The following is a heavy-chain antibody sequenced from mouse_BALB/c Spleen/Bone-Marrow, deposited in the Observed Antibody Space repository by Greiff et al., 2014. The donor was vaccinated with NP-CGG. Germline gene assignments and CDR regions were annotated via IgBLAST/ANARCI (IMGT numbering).Heavy chain of an antibody. D-gene: IGHD4-1*02. V-gene: IGHV1-82*01. CDR3: ARFSTVYYFDY. CDR2: IYPGDGDT. CDR1: GYAFSSSW. Sequence: VQLQQSGPELVKPGASVKISCKASGYAFSSSWMNWVKQRPGQGLEWIGRIYPGDGDTSYNGKFKGKATLTADKSSSTAYMQLSSLTSVDSAVCFCARFSTVYYFDYWGQGTTLTVSS. J-gene: IGHJ2*01.